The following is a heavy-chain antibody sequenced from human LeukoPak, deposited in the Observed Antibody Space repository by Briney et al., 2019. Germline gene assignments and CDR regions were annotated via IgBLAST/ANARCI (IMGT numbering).Heavy chain of an antibody. CDR2: IYYSGTT. Sequence: SQTLSLTCTVSGGSISSGESYWSWIRQPPGKGLEWIGYIYYSGTTYYNPSLKSRGTISLDPSKNQFSLKLSSVTAADTPMYYCARLTHYSGSGNCSDYSGQGTLVTVSP. CDR1: GGSISSGESY. D-gene: IGHD3-10*01. J-gene: IGHJ4*02. V-gene: IGHV4-30-4*01. CDR3: ARLTHYSGSGNCSDY.